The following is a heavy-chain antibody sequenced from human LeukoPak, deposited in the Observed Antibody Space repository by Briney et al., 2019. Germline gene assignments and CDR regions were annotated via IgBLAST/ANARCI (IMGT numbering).Heavy chain of an antibody. Sequence: PGGSLRLSCAASGFTFSSYDMHWLRQAPGKGLEWVAIISYDGSGKYYADSVKGRFTISRDNSKNTLYLQMNSLRTEDTAVYYCTKDPLGYYFDYWGQGTLVTVSS. V-gene: IGHV3-30*18. CDR3: TKDPLGYYFDY. CDR2: ISYDGSGK. CDR1: GFTFSSYD. D-gene: IGHD7-27*01. J-gene: IGHJ4*02.